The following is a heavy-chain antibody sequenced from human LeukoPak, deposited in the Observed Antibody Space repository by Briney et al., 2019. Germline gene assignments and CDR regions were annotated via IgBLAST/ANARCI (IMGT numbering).Heavy chain of an antibody. J-gene: IGHJ4*02. CDR2: INQDGSEK. Sequence: PGGSLRLSCAVSGLTFRSYWMSWVRQAPGKGLEWVANINQDGSEKYFLDSVRGRFTISRDNSKNTLYLQMNSLRAEDTAVYYCAKDVADTAMDDYWGQGTLVTVSS. D-gene: IGHD5-18*01. CDR1: GLTFRSYW. CDR3: AKDVADTAMDDY. V-gene: IGHV3-7*03.